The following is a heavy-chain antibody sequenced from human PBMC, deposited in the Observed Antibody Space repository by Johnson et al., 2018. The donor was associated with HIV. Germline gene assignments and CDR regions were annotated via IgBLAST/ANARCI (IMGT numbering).Heavy chain of an antibody. CDR3: ARPRSGWYWDAFDI. CDR1: GFTFDDYA. Sequence: VQLVESGGGLVQPGRSLRLSCAASGFTFDDYAMHWVRQAPGKGLEWVSGISWNSGSIGYADSVKGRFTISRDNAKNSLYLQMTSLRAEDTAVYYCARPRSGWYWDAFDIWGQGTMVTVSS. J-gene: IGHJ3*02. V-gene: IGHV3-9*01. D-gene: IGHD6-19*01. CDR2: ISWNSGSI.